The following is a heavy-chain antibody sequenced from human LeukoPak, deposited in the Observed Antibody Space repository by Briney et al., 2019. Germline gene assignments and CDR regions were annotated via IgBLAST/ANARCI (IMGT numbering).Heavy chain of an antibody. CDR1: GNTFTSYD. CDR2: MNPNSGNT. D-gene: IGHD2-2*01. Sequence: ASVKVSCKASGNTFTSYDINWVRQATGQELEWMGWMNPNSGNTGYAQKFQGRVTMTRNTSISTAYMELSSLRSEDTAVYYCARGDCSSTSCYAGEGDYWGQGTLVTVSS. V-gene: IGHV1-8*01. J-gene: IGHJ4*02. CDR3: ARGDCSSTSCYAGEGDY.